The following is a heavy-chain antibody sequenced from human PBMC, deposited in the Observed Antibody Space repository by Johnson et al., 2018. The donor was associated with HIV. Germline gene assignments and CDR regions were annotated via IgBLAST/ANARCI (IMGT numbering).Heavy chain of an antibody. J-gene: IGHJ3*01. Sequence: VQLVESGGGLVKPGGSLRLSCAASGFTFSDYYMSWVRQVPGKGLEWVGRIKSKSYGGTIDYAAPVKGRFTISRDDSKNTLYLQMDSLRAEDTAVYYCATDYNFWSGRPDSFDVWGQGTMVTVSS. D-gene: IGHD3-3*01. V-gene: IGHV3-15*05. CDR2: IKSKSYGGTI. CDR3: ATDYNFWSGRPDSFDV. CDR1: GFTFSDYY.